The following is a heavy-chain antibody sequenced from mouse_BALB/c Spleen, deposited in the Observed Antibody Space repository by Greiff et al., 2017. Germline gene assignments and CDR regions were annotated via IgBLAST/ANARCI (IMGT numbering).Heavy chain of an antibody. Sequence: VQLVESGPSLVQPSQSLSITCTVSGFSLTSYGVHWVRQSPGKGLEWLGVIWRGGSTDYNAAFMSRLSITKDNSKSQVFFKMNSLQADDTAIYYCAKNHYYGSSYWYFDVWGAGTTVTVSS. CDR1: GFSLTSYG. D-gene: IGHD1-1*01. V-gene: IGHV2-5-1*01. CDR3: AKNHYYGSSYWYFDV. J-gene: IGHJ1*01. CDR2: IWRGGST.